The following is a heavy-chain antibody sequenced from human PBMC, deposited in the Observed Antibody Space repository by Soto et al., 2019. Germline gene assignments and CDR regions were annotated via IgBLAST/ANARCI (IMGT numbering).Heavy chain of an antibody. J-gene: IGHJ4*02. Sequence: GGSVRLSCAASGFTFSSYWMHWVRQAPGKGLVWVSRINSDGSSTSYADSVKGRFTISRDNAKNTLYLQMNSLRAEDTAVYYCARDGSGSSNDYWGQGTLVTVSS. V-gene: IGHV3-74*01. CDR2: INSDGSST. CDR3: ARDGSGSSNDY. D-gene: IGHD3-10*01. CDR1: GFTFSSYW.